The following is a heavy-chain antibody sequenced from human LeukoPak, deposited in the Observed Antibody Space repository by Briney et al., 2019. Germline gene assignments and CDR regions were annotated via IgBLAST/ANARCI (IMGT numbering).Heavy chain of an antibody. Sequence: ASVKVSCKASGYTFTSYDINWVRQATGQGLEWMGWMNPNSGNTGYAQKFQGRVTMTRNTSISTAYMELSSLRSEDTAVYYCARRRSTATTIDYWGQGTLVTVSS. CDR3: ARRRSTATTIDY. V-gene: IGHV1-8*01. CDR2: MNPNSGNT. J-gene: IGHJ4*02. D-gene: IGHD4-17*01. CDR1: GYTFTSYD.